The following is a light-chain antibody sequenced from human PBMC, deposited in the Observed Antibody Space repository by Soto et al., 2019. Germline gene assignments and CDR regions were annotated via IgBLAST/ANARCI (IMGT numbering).Light chain of an antibody. Sequence: DIVLTQSPGTLSLSPGERATLSCRASQYVGSTYLAWYQQKPGQAPRLLIYGTSTRATGIPDRFSGSGSGTDFTLTISRLEPEDFAVYYCQQFGSSPYTFGQGTNLEIK. CDR3: QQFGSSPYT. V-gene: IGKV3-20*01. CDR1: QYVGSTY. J-gene: IGKJ2*01. CDR2: GTS.